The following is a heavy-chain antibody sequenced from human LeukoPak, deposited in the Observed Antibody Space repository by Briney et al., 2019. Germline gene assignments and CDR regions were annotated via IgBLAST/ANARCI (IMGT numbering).Heavy chain of an antibody. CDR2: IKQDGSAK. Sequence: PGGSLTLSCAASRFTFSINWMSWVRQAQGKGLEWVASIKQDGSAKYYMDSVKGRFTISRDNAKNSLSLQMNSLRVEDTAVYYCAKGLMWGQGTLVTVSS. CDR3: AKGLM. D-gene: IGHD3-16*01. CDR1: RFTFSINW. V-gene: IGHV3-7*01. J-gene: IGHJ4*02.